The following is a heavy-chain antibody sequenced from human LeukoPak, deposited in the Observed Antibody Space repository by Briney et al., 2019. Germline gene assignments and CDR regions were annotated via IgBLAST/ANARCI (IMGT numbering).Heavy chain of an antibody. Sequence: SETLSLTCTVSGGSISSYYWSWIRQPPGKGLEWIGYIYYSGSTNYNPSLKSRLTISVDTSKNQFSLKLSSVTATDTAVYYCASLTTVTQGYFDSWGQGTLVTASS. V-gene: IGHV4-59*08. CDR3: ASLTTVTQGYFDS. CDR2: IYYSGST. CDR1: GGSISSYY. J-gene: IGHJ4*02. D-gene: IGHD4-17*01.